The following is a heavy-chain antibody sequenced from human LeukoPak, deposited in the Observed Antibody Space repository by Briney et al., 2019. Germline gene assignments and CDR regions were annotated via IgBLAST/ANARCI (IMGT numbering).Heavy chain of an antibody. Sequence: GASVKVSCKASGYTFTDYYIHWVRQAPGQGRKWMGWINPNNGGTNYAQEFQGRVTMTRDTSISTAYMELGGLRSDDTAVYYCASGQNDILTGPLDYWGQGTLVTVSS. V-gene: IGHV1-2*02. CDR3: ASGQNDILTGPLDY. D-gene: IGHD3-9*01. CDR1: GYTFTDYY. CDR2: INPNNGGT. J-gene: IGHJ4*02.